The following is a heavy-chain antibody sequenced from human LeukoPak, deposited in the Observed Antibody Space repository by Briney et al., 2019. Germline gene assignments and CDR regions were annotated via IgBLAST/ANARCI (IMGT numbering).Heavy chain of an antibody. CDR3: ATDYYDSSGPRF. CDR2: ISHDGKNK. D-gene: IGHD3-22*01. CDR1: SFTFSGSA. V-gene: IGHV3-30*03. J-gene: IGHJ4*02. Sequence: GGSLRLSCAASSFTFSGSAMHWVRQAPGKGLEWVAFISHDGKNKDYVDSLKGRFTISRDNSKNTLYLQMDSLRPEDTAVYYCATDYYDSSGPRFWGQGTLVTVSS.